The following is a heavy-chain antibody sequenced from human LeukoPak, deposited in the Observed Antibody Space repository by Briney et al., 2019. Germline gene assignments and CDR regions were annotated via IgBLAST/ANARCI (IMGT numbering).Heavy chain of an antibody. CDR3: ARSMGITGTTGYFQH. J-gene: IGHJ1*01. CDR2: IIPIFGIA. Sequence: ASVKVSCKASGGTFSSYAISWVRQAPGQGLEWMGRIIPIFGIANYAQEFQGRVTITADKSTSKAYMELSSLRSEDTAVYYCARSMGITGTTGYFQHWGQGTLVTVSS. CDR1: GGTFSSYA. V-gene: IGHV1-69*04. D-gene: IGHD1-7*01.